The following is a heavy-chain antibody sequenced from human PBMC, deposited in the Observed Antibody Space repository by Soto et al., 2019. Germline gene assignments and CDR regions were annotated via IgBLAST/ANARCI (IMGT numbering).Heavy chain of an antibody. CDR3: ARDYNWNYDY. V-gene: IGHV3-7*01. J-gene: IGHJ4*02. CDR1: GFTFRSYW. CDR2: IKQDGSDK. D-gene: IGHD1-7*01. Sequence: GGSLRLSCAASGFTFRSYWMSWVRRAPGKGLEWVANIKQDGSDKSYVDSVKGRFTISRDNAKNSLYLQMNSLRAEDTDVYYCARDYNWNYDYWGQGTLVTVSS.